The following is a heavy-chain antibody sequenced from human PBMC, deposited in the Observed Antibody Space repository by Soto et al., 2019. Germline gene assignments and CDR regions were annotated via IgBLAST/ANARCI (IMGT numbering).Heavy chain of an antibody. J-gene: IGHJ5*02. V-gene: IGHV4-39*01. CDR1: GGSISSSSYY. D-gene: IGHD2-15*01. CDR2: IYYSGST. CDR3: ARVVSGIVVVVAATDGWFDP. Sequence: PSETLSLTCTVSGGSISSSSYYWGWIRQPPGRGLEWIGSIYYSGSTYYNPSLKSRVTISVDTSKNQFSLKLSSVTAADTAVYYCARVVSGIVVVVAATDGWFDPWGQGTLVTVSS.